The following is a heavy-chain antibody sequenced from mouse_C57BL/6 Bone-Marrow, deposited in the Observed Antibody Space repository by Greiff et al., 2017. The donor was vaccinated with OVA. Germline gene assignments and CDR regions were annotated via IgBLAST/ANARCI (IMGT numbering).Heavy chain of an antibody. CDR1: GYTFTDYY. CDR2: IYPGSGNI. J-gene: IGHJ2*01. D-gene: IGHD2-2*01. V-gene: IGHV1-76*01. CDR3: ARSERLRDYFDY. Sequence: VQLQQSGAELVRPGASVKLSCKASGYTFTDYYISWVKQRPGQGLEWIARIYPGSGNIYYNEKFKGKATLTAEKSSSSAYMQLSSLTSYDSAVYVCARSERLRDYFDYWGQGTTLTVSS.